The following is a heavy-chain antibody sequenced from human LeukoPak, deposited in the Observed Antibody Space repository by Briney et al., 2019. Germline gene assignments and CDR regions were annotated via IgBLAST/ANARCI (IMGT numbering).Heavy chain of an antibody. CDR1: GYTFTDYD. Sequence: ASVKVSCKASGYTFTDYDINWVRQATGQGLEWMGWMNPNSGNTGYAQKFQGRVTMTRNTSISTAYMELSSLRSEDTAVYYCAREIVGATHRLRAFDIWGQGTMVTVSS. CDR3: AREIVGATHRLRAFDI. J-gene: IGHJ3*02. CDR2: MNPNSGNT. D-gene: IGHD1-26*01. V-gene: IGHV1-8*01.